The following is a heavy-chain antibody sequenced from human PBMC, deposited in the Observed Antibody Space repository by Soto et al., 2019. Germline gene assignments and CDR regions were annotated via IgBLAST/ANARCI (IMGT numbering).Heavy chain of an antibody. CDR1: GGSISSYY. J-gene: IGHJ4*02. CDR3: ARVGVNFRGKYPYYFDY. V-gene: IGHV4-59*01. D-gene: IGHD2-15*01. Sequence: PSETLSLTCTVSGGSISSYYWSWIRQPPGKGLEWIGYIYYSGSTNYNPSLKSRVTISVDTSKNQFSLKLSSVTAADTAVYYCARVGVNFRGKYPYYFDYWGQGTLVPSPQ. CDR2: IYYSGST.